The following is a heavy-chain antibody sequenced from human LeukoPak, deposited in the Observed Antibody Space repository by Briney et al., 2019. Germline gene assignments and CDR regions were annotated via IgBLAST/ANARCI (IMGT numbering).Heavy chain of an antibody. Sequence: PSETLSLTCTVSGDSISSYYWSWIRQAPGKGLEWIGYVYYTGRTNYNPSLKSRVAISVDTSRNKFSLKLNSMTAADSGVYYCARTLNSIIRGERKSWFDPWGQGTLVTVSS. CDR2: VYYTGRT. CDR3: ARTLNSIIRGERKSWFDP. D-gene: IGHD3-10*01. CDR1: GDSISSYY. J-gene: IGHJ5*02. V-gene: IGHV4-59*01.